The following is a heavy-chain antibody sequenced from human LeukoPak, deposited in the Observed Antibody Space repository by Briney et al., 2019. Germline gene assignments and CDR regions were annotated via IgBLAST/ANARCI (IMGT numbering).Heavy chain of an antibody. D-gene: IGHD3-9*01. Sequence: ASVKVSCKASGYTFTSYAIHWVRQAPGQGLEWMGWITPSGGTDYPQKFQGRVAITWDTSITTAYMDLSRLTSDDTAVYYCARDYDWAFDYWGQGTLVAVST. CDR3: ARDYDWAFDY. J-gene: IGHJ4*02. V-gene: IGHV1-2*02. CDR2: ITPSGGT. CDR1: GYTFTSYA.